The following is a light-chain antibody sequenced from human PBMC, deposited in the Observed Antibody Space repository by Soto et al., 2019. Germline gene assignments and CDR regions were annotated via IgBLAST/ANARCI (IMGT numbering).Light chain of an antibody. J-gene: IGKJ4*01. Sequence: EIVLTQSPATLSLSPGERVTLSCRASQSVSGYLAWYQQKPGQAPRLLIYDTSNRAAGIPARFSGSGSGTDFTLTISSLEPEDFAVYYCQQRSNWPLTFGGGTNVEIK. V-gene: IGKV3-11*01. CDR3: QQRSNWPLT. CDR1: QSVSGY. CDR2: DTS.